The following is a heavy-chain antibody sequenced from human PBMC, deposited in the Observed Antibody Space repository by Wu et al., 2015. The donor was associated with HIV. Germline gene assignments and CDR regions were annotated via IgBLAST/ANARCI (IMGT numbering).Heavy chain of an antibody. CDR2: ISAYNGNT. D-gene: IGHD3-22*01. CDR1: GGSFSNYS. J-gene: IGHJ5*02. V-gene: IGHV1-18*01. CDR3: ARVDSSGYPRLDP. Sequence: QVQLVQSGAEVKKPGSSVKVSCQASGGSFSNYSVTWVRQAPGQGLEWMGWISAYNGNTNYAQKLQGRVTMTTDTSTSTAYMELRSLRSDDTAVYYCARVDSSGYPRLDPWGQGTLVTVSS.